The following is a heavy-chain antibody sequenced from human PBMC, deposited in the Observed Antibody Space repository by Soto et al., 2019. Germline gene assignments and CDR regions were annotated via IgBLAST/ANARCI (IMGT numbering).Heavy chain of an antibody. CDR2: IIPIFGTA. CDR3: ARVTHGRDSYYYYGMDV. V-gene: IGHV1-69*06. J-gene: IGHJ6*02. D-gene: IGHD2-15*01. Sequence: GASVKVSCKASGGTFSSYAISWVRQAPGRGLEWMGGIIPIFGTANYAQKFQGRVTITADKSTSTAYMELSSLRSEDTAVYYCARVTHGRDSYYYYGMDVWGQGTTVTVSS. CDR1: GGTFSSYA.